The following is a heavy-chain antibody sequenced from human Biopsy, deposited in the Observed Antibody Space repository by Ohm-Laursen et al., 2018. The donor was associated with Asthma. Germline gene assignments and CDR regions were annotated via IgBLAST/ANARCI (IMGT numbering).Heavy chain of an antibody. V-gene: IGHV3-30-3*01. CDR3: AKERYYDFWSGYPI. Sequence: SLRLSCAASGFSFHNYPMHWVRQAPGKGLEWVALTSYDGANNYYADSVKGRFTISRDNSENTVSLQMNSLRAEDTAVYYCAKERYYDFWSGYPIWGQGTMVTVSS. J-gene: IGHJ3*02. CDR2: TSYDGANN. D-gene: IGHD3-3*01. CDR1: GFSFHNYP.